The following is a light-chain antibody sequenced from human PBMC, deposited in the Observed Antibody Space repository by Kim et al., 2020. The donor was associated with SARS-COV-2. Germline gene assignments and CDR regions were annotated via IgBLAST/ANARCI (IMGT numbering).Light chain of an antibody. V-gene: IGKV3-15*01. CDR2: GAS. CDR3: QQYNSRPLT. CDR1: QSVSSN. J-gene: IGKJ4*01. Sequence: EIVMTQSPATLSVSPGERATLSCRASQSVSSNLAWYHQKPGQAPRLLIYGASTRATGIPARFSGSGSGTEFTLPISSLQSEDFAVYYCQQYNSRPLTFGGGTKVDIK.